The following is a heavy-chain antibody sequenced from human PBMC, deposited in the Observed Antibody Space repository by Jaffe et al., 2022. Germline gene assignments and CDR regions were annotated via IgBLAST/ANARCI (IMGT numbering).Heavy chain of an antibody. CDR3: ARCSYGSGSYFLDY. D-gene: IGHD3-10*01. J-gene: IGHJ4*02. Sequence: EVQLVESGGGLVQPGGSLRLSCAASGFTFSDHYMDWVRQAPGKGLEWVGRTRNRANSYSTEYAASVKGRFTISRDDSQNSLYLQMNSLKTEDTAVYYCARCSYGSGSYFLDYWGQGTLVTVSS. CDR2: TRNRANSYST. V-gene: IGHV3-72*01. CDR1: GFTFSDHY.